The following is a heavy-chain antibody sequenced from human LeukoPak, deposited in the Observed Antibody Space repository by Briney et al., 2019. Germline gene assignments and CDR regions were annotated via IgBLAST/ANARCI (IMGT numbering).Heavy chain of an antibody. CDR2: INHSGST. CDR1: GGSFSGYY. J-gene: IGHJ3*02. Sequence: PSETLSLTCAVYGGSFSGYYWSWIRQPPGKGLEWIGEINHSGSTNYNPSLKSRVTISVDTSMNQFSLKLSSVTAADTAVYYCYIVVVPAAEIDAFDIWGQGTMVTVSS. V-gene: IGHV4-34*01. CDR3: YIVVVPAAEIDAFDI. D-gene: IGHD2-2*01.